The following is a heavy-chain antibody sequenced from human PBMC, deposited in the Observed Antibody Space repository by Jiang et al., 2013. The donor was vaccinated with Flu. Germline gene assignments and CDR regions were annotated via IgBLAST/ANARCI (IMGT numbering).Heavy chain of an antibody. CDR2: ILYDGSYK. J-gene: IGHJ1*01. V-gene: IGHV3-30*02. CDR3: ATDTQHRVLQQ. D-gene: IGHD6-13*01. Sequence: LSCAASGFTFNTFGMHWVRQAPGKGLEWVALILYDGSYKYYADSVKGRFTISRDNSKNTLYLQMSSLRAEDRAVYYCATDTQHRVLQQWGQGTLVIVTS. CDR1: GFTFNTFG.